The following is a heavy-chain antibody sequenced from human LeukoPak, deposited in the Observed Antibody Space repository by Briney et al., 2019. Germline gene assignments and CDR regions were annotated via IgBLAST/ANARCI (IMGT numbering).Heavy chain of an antibody. CDR1: GYTFTGYY. J-gene: IGHJ5*02. V-gene: IGHV1-2*02. CDR3: ARDRSGYSYGYNWFDP. Sequence: ASVKVSCKASGYTFTGYYMHWVRQAPGQGLEWMGWINPNSGGTNYAQKFQGRVTMTRDTSISTAYMELSRLRSDDTAVYYCARDRSGYSYGYNWFDPWGQGTLVTVSS. CDR2: INPNSGGT. D-gene: IGHD5-18*01.